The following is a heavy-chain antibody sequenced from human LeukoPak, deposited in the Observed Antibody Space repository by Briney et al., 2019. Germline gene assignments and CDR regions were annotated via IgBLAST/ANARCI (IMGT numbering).Heavy chain of an antibody. D-gene: IGHD1-26*01. CDR1: GFTFRSYA. J-gene: IGHJ6*02. CDR3: ARVKKHYSGSYYSLTYYYYYGMDV. Sequence: GGSLRLSCAASGFTFRSYAMHWVRQAPGKGLEWVAVISYDGSNKYYADSVKGRFTISRDNSKNTLYLQMNSLRAEDTAVYYCARVKKHYSGSYYSLTYYYYYGMDVWGQGTTVTVSS. V-gene: IGHV3-30*04. CDR2: ISYDGSNK.